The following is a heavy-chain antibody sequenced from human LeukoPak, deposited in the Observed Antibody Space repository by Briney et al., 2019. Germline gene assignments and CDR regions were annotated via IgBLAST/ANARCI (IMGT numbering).Heavy chain of an antibody. Sequence: GGSLRLSCAASGFTFSSYSMNWVRQAPGKGPEWVSSISSSSSYIYYADSVKGRFTISRDNAKNSLYLQMNSLRAEDTAVYYCARDLGYSYGPSDYWGQGTLVTVSS. V-gene: IGHV3-21*01. CDR1: GFTFSSYS. D-gene: IGHD5-18*01. J-gene: IGHJ4*02. CDR3: ARDLGYSYGPSDY. CDR2: ISSSSSYI.